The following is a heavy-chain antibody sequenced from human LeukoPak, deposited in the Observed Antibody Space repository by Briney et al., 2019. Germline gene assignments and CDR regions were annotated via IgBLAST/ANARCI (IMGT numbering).Heavy chain of an antibody. CDR1: GFTFSSYS. CDR3: ARERTGDYVPLDY. Sequence: PGGSLRLSCAASGFTFSSYSMNWVRQAPGKGLEWVSSISSSSSYIYYADSVKGRFTISRDNAKNSLYLQMNSLRAEDTAVYYCARERTGDYVPLDYWGQGTLVTVYS. D-gene: IGHD4-17*01. CDR2: ISSSSSYI. V-gene: IGHV3-21*01. J-gene: IGHJ4*02.